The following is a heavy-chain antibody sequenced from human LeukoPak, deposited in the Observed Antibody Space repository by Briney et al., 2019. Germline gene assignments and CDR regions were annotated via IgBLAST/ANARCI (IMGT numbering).Heavy chain of an antibody. CDR2: ISYDGSNK. CDR3: AKPYYDILTGSSSLYSPWDY. D-gene: IGHD3-9*01. J-gene: IGHJ4*02. Sequence: GGSLRLSCAASGFTFSSYGMHWVRQALDKGLEWVAVISYDGSNKYYADSVKGRFTISRDNSKNTLYLQMNSLRAEDTAVYYCAKPYYDILTGSSSLYSPWDYWGQGTLVTVSS. V-gene: IGHV3-30*18. CDR1: GFTFSSYG.